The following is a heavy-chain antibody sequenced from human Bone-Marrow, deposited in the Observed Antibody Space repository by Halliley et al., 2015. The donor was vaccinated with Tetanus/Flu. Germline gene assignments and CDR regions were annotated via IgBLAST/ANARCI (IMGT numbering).Heavy chain of an antibody. CDR3: AGGESDLYSSGYIY. Sequence: QVQLVQSGAEVKKPGASVKVSCRASGYTFTSYGFSWVRQAPGQGLEWMGWISAYNGNTKYAQKLQGRVTMTTDTSTSTAYMELRSLRSDDTAVYYCAGGESDLYSSGYIYWGQGTLVTVSS. CDR2: ISAYNGNT. CDR1: GYTFTSYG. V-gene: IGHV1-18*04. J-gene: IGHJ4*02. D-gene: IGHD3-22*01.